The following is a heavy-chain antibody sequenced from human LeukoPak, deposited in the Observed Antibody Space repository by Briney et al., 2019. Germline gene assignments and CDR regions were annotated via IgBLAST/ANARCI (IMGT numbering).Heavy chain of an antibody. CDR3: ASYGDYVYFDY. Sequence: PGGSLRLSCAASGFTFSSSAMSWVRQAPGKGLEWVSSISGSGGSTYYADSVKGRFTISRDNSKNTLYLQMNSLRAEDTAVYYCASYGDYVYFDYWGQGTLVTVSS. V-gene: IGHV3-23*01. D-gene: IGHD4-17*01. CDR1: GFTFSSSA. CDR2: ISGSGGST. J-gene: IGHJ4*02.